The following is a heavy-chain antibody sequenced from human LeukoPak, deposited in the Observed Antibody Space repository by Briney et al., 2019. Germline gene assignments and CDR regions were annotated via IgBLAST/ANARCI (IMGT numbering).Heavy chain of an antibody. CDR3: ARKVVGASSAGYFYMDV. V-gene: IGHV3-7*01. CDR1: GFTFSSYW. CDR2: IKQDGSEK. D-gene: IGHD1-26*01. Sequence: GGSLRLSCAASGFTFSSYWMSWVRQAPGKGLEWLANIKQDGSEKYYVDSVKGRFTISRDNAKNSLYLQMNSLRAEDTAMYYCARKVVGASSAGYFYMDVWGKGTTVTVSS. J-gene: IGHJ6*03.